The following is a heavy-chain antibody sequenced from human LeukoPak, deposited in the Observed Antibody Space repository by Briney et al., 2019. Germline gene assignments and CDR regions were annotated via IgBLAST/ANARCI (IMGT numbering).Heavy chain of an antibody. CDR3: ARLGFCSSISCYSRSAYYYYYYMDV. V-gene: IGHV1-46*01. Sequence: ASVKVSCKASRYTFTSYYMHWVRQAPGQGLEWMGIINPSGGSTSYAQKFQGRVTMTRDTSISTAYMELSRLRSDDTAVYYCARLGFCSSISCYSRSAYYYYYYMDVWGKGTTVTVSS. J-gene: IGHJ6*03. D-gene: IGHD2-2*01. CDR1: RYTFTSYY. CDR2: INPSGGST.